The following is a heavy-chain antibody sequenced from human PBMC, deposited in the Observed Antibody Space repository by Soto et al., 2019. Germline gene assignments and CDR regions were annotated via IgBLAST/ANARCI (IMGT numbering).Heavy chain of an antibody. CDR3: ARGAPVVNDY. V-gene: IGHV4-30-2*01. Sequence: QLQLQESGSGLVKPSQTLSLTCAVSGGSISSGGYSWSWIRQPPGKGLEWIGYIYHSGSTYYNPSRKSRVTISVDRSGGGCGRGRGGGGAADTAVYYCARGAPVVNDYWGQGTLVTVSS. D-gene: IGHD3-22*01. CDR1: GGSISSGGYS. J-gene: IGHJ4*02. CDR2: IYHSGST.